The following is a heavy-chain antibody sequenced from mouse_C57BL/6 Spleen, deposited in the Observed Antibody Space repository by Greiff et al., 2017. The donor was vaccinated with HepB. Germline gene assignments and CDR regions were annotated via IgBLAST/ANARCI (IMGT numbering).Heavy chain of an antibody. V-gene: IGHV2-2*01. CDR2: IWSGGST. CDR1: GFSLTSYG. CDR3: ARKSYGNYGWYFDV. Sequence: VKVVESGPGLVQPSQSLSITCTVSGFSLTSYGVHWVRQSPGKGLEWLGVIWSGGSTDYNAAFISRLSISKDNSKSQVFFKMNSLQADDTAIYYCARKSYGNYGWYFDVWGTGTTVTVSS. D-gene: IGHD2-1*01. J-gene: IGHJ1*03.